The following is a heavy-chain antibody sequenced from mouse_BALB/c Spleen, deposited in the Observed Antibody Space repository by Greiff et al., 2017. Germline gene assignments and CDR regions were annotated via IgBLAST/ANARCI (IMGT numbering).Heavy chain of an antibody. Sequence: QVQLQQSGAELVKPGASVKMSCKAFGYTFTTYPIEWMKQNHGKSLAWIGNFHPYNDDTKYNEKFKGKAKLTVDKSSSTVYLEHSRLTSADSAVYYCESWGIRRGGWFDYWGQGTLGTVSA. J-gene: IGHJ3*01. D-gene: IGHD2-12*01. CDR2: FHPYNDDT. CDR3: ESWGIRRGGWFDY. CDR1: GYTFTTYP. V-gene: IGHV1-47*01.